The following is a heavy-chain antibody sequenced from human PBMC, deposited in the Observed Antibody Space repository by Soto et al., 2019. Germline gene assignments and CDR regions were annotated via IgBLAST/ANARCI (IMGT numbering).Heavy chain of an antibody. CDR3: ARGPVFDWLFNAFDI. J-gene: IGHJ3*02. V-gene: IGHV1-8*02. CDR2: MNPNSGNT. CDR1: GYTFTSYY. D-gene: IGHD3-9*01. Sequence: ASVKVSCKASGYTFTSYYMHWVRQATGQGLEWMGWMNPNSGNTGYAQKFQGRVTMTRNTSISTAYMELSSLRSEDTAVYYCARGPVFDWLFNAFDIWGQGTMVTVSS.